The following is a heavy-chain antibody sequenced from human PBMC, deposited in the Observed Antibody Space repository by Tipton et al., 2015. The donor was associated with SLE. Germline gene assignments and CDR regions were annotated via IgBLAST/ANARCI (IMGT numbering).Heavy chain of an antibody. D-gene: IGHD3-22*01. J-gene: IGHJ3*02. CDR1: GDSISGSF. CDR2: IYTSGDT. Sequence: LRLSCTLSGDSISGSFCNWFRQPPGKKLEWIGYIYTSGDTNYSPSFKSRVTMSIDTTKNQFSLILHSVTTADTAVYYCARHYDSSGYAFDIWGQGTMVIVSS. V-gene: IGHV4-4*09. CDR3: ARHYDSSGYAFDI.